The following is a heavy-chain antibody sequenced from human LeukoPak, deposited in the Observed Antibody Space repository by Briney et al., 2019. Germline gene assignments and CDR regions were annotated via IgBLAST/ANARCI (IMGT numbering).Heavy chain of an antibody. CDR1: GLTFSSYS. V-gene: IGHV3-21*01. D-gene: IGHD2-2*01. J-gene: IGHJ6*03. CDR3: ARGGRIVVVPAAIPHYYYYMDV. CDR2: ISSSGSYI. Sequence: GGSLRLSCAASGLTFSSYSMNWVRQAPGKGLEWVSSISSSGSYIYYADSVKGRFTISRDNAKNSLYLQMNSLRAEDTAVYYCARGGRIVVVPAAIPHYYYYMDVWGKGTTVTVSS.